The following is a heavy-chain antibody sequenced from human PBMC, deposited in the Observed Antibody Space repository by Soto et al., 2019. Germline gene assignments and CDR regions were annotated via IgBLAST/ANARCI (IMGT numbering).Heavy chain of an antibody. Sequence: QVQLVQSGAEVKKPGSSVKVSCKLFGVTFSNYRISWVRQAPGQGLEWMGGILPISGAANYAQKFQGRVTITADEPTSTAYRALSSLGSEDTAVYYCARGGGKYYGSGNYAFDYWGQGTLVTVSS. J-gene: IGHJ4*02. V-gene: IGHV1-69*01. CDR1: GVTFSNYR. CDR2: ILPISGAA. CDR3: ARGGGKYYGSGNYAFDY. D-gene: IGHD3-10*01.